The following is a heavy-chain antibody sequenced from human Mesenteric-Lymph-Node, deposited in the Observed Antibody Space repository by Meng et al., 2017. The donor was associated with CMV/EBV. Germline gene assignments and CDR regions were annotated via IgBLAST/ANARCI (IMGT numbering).Heavy chain of an antibody. J-gene: IGHJ4*02. Sequence: SETLSLTCAVYGGSFSGYYWSWIRQPPGKGLEWIGEINHSGSTNYNPSLKSRVTISVDTSKNQFSLKLSSVTAADTAIYYCARVNTMNFWSGYSNCYFDYWGQGRLVTVSS. D-gene: IGHD3-3*01. CDR1: GGSFSGYY. V-gene: IGHV4-34*01. CDR3: ARVNTMNFWSGYSNCYFDY. CDR2: INHSGST.